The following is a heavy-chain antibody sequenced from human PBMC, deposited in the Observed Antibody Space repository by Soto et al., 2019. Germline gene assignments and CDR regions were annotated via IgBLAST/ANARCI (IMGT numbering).Heavy chain of an antibody. CDR1: GFTFSSYA. Sequence: GGSLRLSCAASGFTFSSYAMHWVRQAPGKGLEWVAVISYDGSNKYYADSVKGRFTISRDNSKNTLYLQMNSLRAEDTAVYYCARIRRGYSSSLRRGDYFDYWGQGTLVTVSS. CDR2: ISYDGSNK. CDR3: ARIRRGYSSSLRRGDYFDY. D-gene: IGHD6-13*01. J-gene: IGHJ4*02. V-gene: IGHV3-30-3*01.